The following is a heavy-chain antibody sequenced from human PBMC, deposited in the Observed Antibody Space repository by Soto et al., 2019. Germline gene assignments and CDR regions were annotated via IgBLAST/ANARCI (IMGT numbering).Heavy chain of an antibody. V-gene: IGHV3-33*01. CDR2: IWYDGSDK. D-gene: IGHD3-10*01. CDR1: GFTFSYFG. Sequence: QVQVVESGGGVVQPGRSLRLSCAASGFTFSYFGMHWVRQAPGKGLEWVAVIWYDGSDKYYADSVKGRFTISRDNSKNTLYLKMNSLRAEDTAVYYCARVGSQSSAAFPWGQGTMVTVSS. CDR3: ARVGSQSSAAFP. J-gene: IGHJ5*02.